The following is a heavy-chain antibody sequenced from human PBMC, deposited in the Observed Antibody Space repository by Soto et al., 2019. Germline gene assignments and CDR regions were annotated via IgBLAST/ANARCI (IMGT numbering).Heavy chain of an antibody. CDR1: GGSISSSSYY. J-gene: IGHJ5*02. CDR2: IYYSGST. CDR3: PRHAAIGALTVGWFDP. D-gene: IGHD6-6*01. Sequence: SETLSLTCTVSGGSISSSSYYWGWIRQPPGKGLEWIGSIYYSGSTYYNPSLKSRVTISVDTSKNQFSLKLSSVTAADTAVYYCPRHAAIGALTVGWFDPWGQGTLVTVSS. V-gene: IGHV4-39*01.